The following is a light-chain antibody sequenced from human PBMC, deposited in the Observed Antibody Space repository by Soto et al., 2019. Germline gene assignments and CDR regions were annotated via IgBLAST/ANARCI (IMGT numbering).Light chain of an antibody. Sequence: EIVLTQSPGTLSLSPGDRATLSCRASQSVSSSYLAWYQQKPGLAPRLLIYGTSSRATGIPDRFSGSGFGTDFTLTIGRLEPEDFAVFYCQQYGTSPLTFGQGTRLEIK. V-gene: IGKV3-20*01. J-gene: IGKJ5*01. CDR1: QSVSSSY. CDR3: QQYGTSPLT. CDR2: GTS.